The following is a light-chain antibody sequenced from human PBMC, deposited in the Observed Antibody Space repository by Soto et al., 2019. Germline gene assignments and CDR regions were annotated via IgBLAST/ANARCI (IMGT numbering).Light chain of an antibody. CDR2: HAS. CDR3: QQYNNSPWT. V-gene: IGKV1-5*01. CDR1: QSISSW. J-gene: IGKJ1*01. Sequence: DIQMTQSPSTLSASVGGRVTITCRASQSISSWLAWYQQKPGEAPKLLLYHASTLESGVPSRFSGSGSGTEFTLTVSRLQPEDFGSYYCQQYNNSPWTFGQGTKVEIK.